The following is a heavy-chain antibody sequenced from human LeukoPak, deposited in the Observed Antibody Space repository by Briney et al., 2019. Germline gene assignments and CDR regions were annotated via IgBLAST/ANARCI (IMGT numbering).Heavy chain of an antibody. J-gene: IGHJ5*02. CDR1: GYTFTSYA. D-gene: IGHD6-19*01. V-gene: IGHV1-3*01. CDR2: INAGNGNT. Sequence: ASVKVSCKASGYTFTSYAMHWVRQAPGQRLEWMGWINAGNGNTKYSQKFQGRVTMTEDTSTDTAYMELSSLRSEDTAVYYCATGKQRSGRGGNWFDPWGQGTLVTVSS. CDR3: ATGKQRSGRGGNWFDP.